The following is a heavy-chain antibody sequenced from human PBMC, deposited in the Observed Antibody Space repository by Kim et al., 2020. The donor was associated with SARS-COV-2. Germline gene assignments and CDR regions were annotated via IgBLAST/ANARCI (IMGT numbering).Heavy chain of an antibody. Sequence: GGSLRLSCAGSGFNFDDFAIHWVRQAPGKGLEWVSLISGDGGKTYYADSVKGRFTIFRDNSKNSLYLQMNSLRIDDTASYYCARDLSFGISSSWYIPLWGQGTLVTVS. CDR1: GFNFDDFA. J-gene: IGHJ4*02. CDR3: ARDLSFGISSSWYIPL. CDR2: ISGDGGKT. V-gene: IGHV3-43*02. D-gene: IGHD6-13*01.